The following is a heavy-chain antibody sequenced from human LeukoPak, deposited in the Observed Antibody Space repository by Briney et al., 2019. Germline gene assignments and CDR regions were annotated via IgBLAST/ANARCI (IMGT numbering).Heavy chain of an antibody. J-gene: IGHJ4*02. CDR3: ARDSDVGY. CDR2: ITSSSSYI. V-gene: IGHV3-21*04. Sequence: PGGSLRLSCAASGFTFSSYAMSWVRQAPGKGLEWVSSITSSSSYIYYADSVKGRLTISRDNAKNSLYLQMNSLRAEDTAVYYCARDSDVGYWGQGTLVTVSS. CDR1: GFTFSSYA.